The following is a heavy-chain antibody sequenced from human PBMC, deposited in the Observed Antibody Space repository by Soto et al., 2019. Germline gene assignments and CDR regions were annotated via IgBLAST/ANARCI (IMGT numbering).Heavy chain of an antibody. CDR2: ISWDSDKT. CDR1: GLTFGDHG. J-gene: IGHJ2*01. CDR3: ARGSRESYPGSRTFDL. D-gene: IGHD3-10*01. V-gene: IGHV3-9*01. Sequence: GGSLSLSCVASGLTFGDHGMHWVRQLPGRGLEWVSGISWDSDKTGYGDSVKGRFTISRDNAKNTLYLQMSSLRAEDSAVYFCARGSRESYPGSRTFDLWGRGPMVTV.